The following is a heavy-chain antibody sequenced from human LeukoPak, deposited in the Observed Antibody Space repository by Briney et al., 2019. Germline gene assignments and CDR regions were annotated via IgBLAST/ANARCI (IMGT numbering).Heavy chain of an antibody. CDR2: IDPSDSYT. V-gene: IGHV5-10-1*01. CDR1: GYYFTSYW. J-gene: IGHJ4*02. Sequence: GESLRISCKGSGYYFTSYWITWVRQMPGKGPEWMGNIDPSDSYTYYSPSFQGHVTISTDRSISTAYLQWSGLKASDTAIYYCARLSNEDTTTLNFWGQGTLVTVSS. D-gene: IGHD5-18*01. CDR3: ARLSNEDTTTLNF.